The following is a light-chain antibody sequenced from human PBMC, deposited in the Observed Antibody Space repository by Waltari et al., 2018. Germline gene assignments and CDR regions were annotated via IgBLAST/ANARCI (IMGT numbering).Light chain of an antibody. J-gene: IGLJ2*01. Sequence: QSALTQPRPVSGSPGQSVTISCTGTSSDVGAYNYVSWYQQHPGKAPKLIIYEVGQRPSGVPDRFSGSKSGNTASLTISGLQAEDEADYYCCSHAGSSVVFGGGTKLTVL. CDR3: CSHAGSSVV. CDR2: EVG. CDR1: SSDVGAYNY. V-gene: IGLV2-11*01.